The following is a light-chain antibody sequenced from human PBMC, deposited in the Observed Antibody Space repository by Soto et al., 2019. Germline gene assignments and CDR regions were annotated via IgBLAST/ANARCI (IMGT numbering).Light chain of an antibody. V-gene: IGKV1-39*01. Sequence: DIQMTQSPSTLSVSVGDTVTITWRANQSISEFLAWYQQKPGKAHKLLIYAASSLQRGVQSRFSGSGSGTDFTLTIRSLQPEDFTTYYCQQNYNTLITFGQGTRLEIK. CDR2: AAS. CDR1: QSISEF. J-gene: IGKJ5*01. CDR3: QQNYNTLIT.